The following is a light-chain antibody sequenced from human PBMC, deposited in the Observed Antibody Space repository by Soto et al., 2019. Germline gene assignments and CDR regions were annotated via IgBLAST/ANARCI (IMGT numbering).Light chain of an antibody. CDR3: SSYTTTTTQV. CDR1: SSNIGAGSD. CDR2: SDT. J-gene: IGLJ2*01. V-gene: IGLV1-40*01. Sequence: QSVLTQPTSVSGAPGQRVTISCTGSSSNIGAGSDVHWYQQLPGTAPKLLIYSDTSRPSGVPDRFSGSKSGTSASLAIAGLQAGDEAEYYCSSYTTTTTQVFGGGTKLTVL.